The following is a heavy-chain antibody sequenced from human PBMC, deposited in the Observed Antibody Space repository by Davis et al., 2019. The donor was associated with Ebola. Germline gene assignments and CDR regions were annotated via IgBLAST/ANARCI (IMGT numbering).Heavy chain of an antibody. V-gene: IGHV3-48*02. CDR1: GFTFSSYS. J-gene: IGHJ5*02. CDR3: ARGRNWFDP. Sequence: GESLKISCVASGFTFSSYSMNWVRQAPGKGLEWVSYISSSSSTVYYADSVKGRFTISRDNAKNSLNLQMNSLRDEDTAVYYCARGRNWFDPWGQGTLVTVSS. CDR2: ISSSSSTV.